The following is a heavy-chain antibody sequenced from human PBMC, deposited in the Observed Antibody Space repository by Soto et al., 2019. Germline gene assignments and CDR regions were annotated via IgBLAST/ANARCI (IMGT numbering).Heavy chain of an antibody. CDR3: ASQDDYGDYGGEYYYYGMDV. CDR1: GFTVSSNY. CDR2: IYSGGST. D-gene: IGHD4-17*01. V-gene: IGHV3-53*01. J-gene: IGHJ6*02. Sequence: PGGSLRLSCAASGFTVSSNYMSWVRQAPGKGLEWVSVIYSGGSTYYADSVKGRFTISRDNSKNTLYLQMNSLRAEDTAVYYCASQDDYGDYGGEYYYYGMDVWGQGTTVTVSS.